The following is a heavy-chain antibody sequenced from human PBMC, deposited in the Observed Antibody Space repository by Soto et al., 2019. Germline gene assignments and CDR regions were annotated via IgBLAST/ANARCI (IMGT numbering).Heavy chain of an antibody. J-gene: IGHJ3*02. CDR1: GFTFRSYR. CDR3: ARVTAEYSSSSEAFDI. Sequence: GESLKIYCAASGFTFRSYRMNWVRQAPGKGLEGDSYISSNSSTIYYADSVKGRFTISRDNAKNSLYLQMNSLRDEDTAVYYCARVTAEYSSSSEAFDIWGQGTMVTVSS. CDR2: ISSNSSTI. V-gene: IGHV3-48*02. D-gene: IGHD6-6*01.